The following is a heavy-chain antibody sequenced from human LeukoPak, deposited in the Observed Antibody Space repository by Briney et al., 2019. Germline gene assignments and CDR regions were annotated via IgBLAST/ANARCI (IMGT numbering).Heavy chain of an antibody. D-gene: IGHD4-17*01. CDR2: IYYSGST. J-gene: IGHJ4*02. Sequence: PSETLSLTCTVSGGSISSYYWSWIRQPPGKGLEWIGYIYYSGSTNYNPSLKSRVTISVDTSKNQFSLKLSSVTAADTAVYYCARDEFGDFQGFDYRGQGTRVTVSS. V-gene: IGHV4-59*01. CDR1: GGSISSYY. CDR3: ARDEFGDFQGFDY.